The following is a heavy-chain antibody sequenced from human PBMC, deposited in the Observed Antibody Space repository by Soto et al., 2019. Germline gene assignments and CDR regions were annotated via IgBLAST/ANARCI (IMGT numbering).Heavy chain of an antibody. CDR3: AQTLWFGELQRGPYFHY. J-gene: IGHJ4*01. Sequence: QITLKESGPTLVKPTQTLTLTCTFSGCSLSTSGVGVGWMRQPPGKALEGLALIYWDDDKLYSPSLKSTLTVTKDTAKNQVVLTMTNMDPADTATYYCAQTLWFGELQRGPYFHYWVNGTLVTDSS. CDR1: GCSLSTSGVG. CDR2: IYWDDDK. V-gene: IGHV2-5*02. D-gene: IGHD3-10*01.